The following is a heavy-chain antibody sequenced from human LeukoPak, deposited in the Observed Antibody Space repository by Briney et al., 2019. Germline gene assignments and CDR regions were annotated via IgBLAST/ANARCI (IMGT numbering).Heavy chain of an antibody. CDR3: AKRITEAAGIYFDS. CDR1: GFSFSSFA. V-gene: IGHV3-23*01. D-gene: IGHD6-19*01. Sequence: HPGGSLRLSCAGSGFSFSSFAMTWVRQAPEKGLEWVSTIYGGGTNTFYADSVKGRFTISRDDSKNMQFLEMDSLRPEDTAVYFCAKRITEAAGIYFDSWGQGTLVTVSS. CDR2: IYGGGTNT. J-gene: IGHJ4*02.